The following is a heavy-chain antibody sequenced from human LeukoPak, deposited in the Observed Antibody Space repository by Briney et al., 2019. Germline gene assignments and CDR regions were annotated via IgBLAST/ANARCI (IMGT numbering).Heavy chain of an antibody. V-gene: IGHV1-69*13. J-gene: IGHJ1*01. CDR3: AREGPVGTDGF. D-gene: IGHD5-24*01. CDR2: RIPILGTT. Sequence: SVKVSCKASGGSFSSYGISWVRQAPGQGLEWMGGRIPILGTTNLAQKFQGRLTITADESTSTAYMELNGLRVDDTAVYYCAREGPVGTDGFRGQGTLVTVSS. CDR1: GGSFSSYG.